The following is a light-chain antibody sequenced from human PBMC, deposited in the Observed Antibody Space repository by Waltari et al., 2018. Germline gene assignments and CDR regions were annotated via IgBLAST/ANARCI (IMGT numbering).Light chain of an antibody. CDR2: DAS. CDR1: QTVGKNY. V-gene: IGKV3-20*01. CDR3: QHYDTSPLT. Sequence: EIVLTQSPGTLSLSPGERATLSCRASQTVGKNYLAWFQQRPGQPPRLLIYDASARATCIPDRFSGSGSGTDFTLTISRLEPEDFAVYYCQHYDTSPLTFGQGTKVEIK. J-gene: IGKJ1*01.